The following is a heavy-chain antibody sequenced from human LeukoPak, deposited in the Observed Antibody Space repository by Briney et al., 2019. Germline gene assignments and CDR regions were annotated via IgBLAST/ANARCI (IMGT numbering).Heavy chain of an antibody. J-gene: IGHJ4*02. CDR2: ISSSGSTI. CDR1: GFTFSDYN. V-gene: IGHV3-48*01. Sequence: PGGSLRLSCAASGFTFSDYNMNWVRQAPGKGLEWVSYISSSGSTIYYADSVKGRFTISRDNAESSLYLQMNSLSVEDTGVYYCARGPGNPTRNDYWGQGTLVTVSS. CDR3: ARGPGNPTRNDY.